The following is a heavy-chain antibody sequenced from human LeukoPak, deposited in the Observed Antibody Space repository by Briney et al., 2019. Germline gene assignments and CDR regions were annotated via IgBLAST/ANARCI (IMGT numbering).Heavy chain of an antibody. D-gene: IGHD6-13*01. V-gene: IGHV4-38-2*02. CDR1: GYSISSGYF. Sequence: SETLSLTCTVSGYSISSGYFWGWIRQPPGKGLEWIGTIYNSGSTYYNASLESRVTISVDTSKNQFSLKLSSVTAADTAVYYCARAYSSSWHFNWFDPWGQGTLVTVSS. J-gene: IGHJ5*02. CDR2: IYNSGST. CDR3: ARAYSSSWHFNWFDP.